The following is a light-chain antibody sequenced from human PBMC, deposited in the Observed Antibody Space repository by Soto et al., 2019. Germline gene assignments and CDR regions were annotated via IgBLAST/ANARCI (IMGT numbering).Light chain of an antibody. J-gene: IGLJ2*01. V-gene: IGLV2-23*01. Sequence: QSALTQPASVSGSPGQSITISCAGTRSDVGGYKFVSWYQHHPGKAPKLMIYEGNERPSGVSNRFSGSKSGNTASLTISGLQAEDEADYYCCSARVFGGGTKLTVL. CDR1: RSDVGGYKF. CDR2: EGN. CDR3: CSARV.